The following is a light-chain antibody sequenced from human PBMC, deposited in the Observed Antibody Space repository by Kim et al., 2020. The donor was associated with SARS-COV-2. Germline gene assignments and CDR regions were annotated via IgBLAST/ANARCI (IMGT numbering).Light chain of an antibody. V-gene: IGLV10-54*04. CDR3: SAWDSSLNVWV. CDR1: NNNVGNQG. J-gene: IGLJ3*02. CDR2: RNN. Sequence: QAGLTQTPSVSKGLGQTATLTCTGNNNNVGNQGAAWLQQHQGHPPKLLSYRNNNRPSGISERFSASRSGDTASLTITGLQPEDETDYYCSAWDSSLNVWVFGGGTQLTVL.